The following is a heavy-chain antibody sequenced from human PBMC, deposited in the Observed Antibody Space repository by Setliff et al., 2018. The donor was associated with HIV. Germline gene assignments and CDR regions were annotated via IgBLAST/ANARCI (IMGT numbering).Heavy chain of an antibody. V-gene: IGHV1-69*05. Sequence: GASVNVSCKASGGTFSTHAINWVRQAPGQGLEWMGGIIPIFGTTHYAQKFQGRVTITTDESTNTAYMELGSLRSEDTAVYYCASVPMEYSGYNSDSGSYYYHYGLDVWGQGTTVTVSS. CDR1: GGTFSTHA. D-gene: IGHD5-12*01. CDR2: IIPIFGTT. J-gene: IGHJ6*02. CDR3: ASVPMEYSGYNSDSGSYYYHYGLDV.